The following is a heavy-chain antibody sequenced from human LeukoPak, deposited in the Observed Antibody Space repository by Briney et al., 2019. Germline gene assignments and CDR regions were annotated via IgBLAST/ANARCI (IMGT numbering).Heavy chain of an antibody. CDR1: GFTFSSYA. Sequence: PGGSLRLSCAASGFTFSSYAMSWVRQAPGKGLEWVSGISVSGGSTSYADSVKGRFTISRDNSKNTLYLQMNSLRAEDTAVYYCAKIRGYSYTYRGGFDIWGQGTMVTDSS. D-gene: IGHD5-18*01. J-gene: IGHJ3*02. V-gene: IGHV3-23*01. CDR3: AKIRGYSYTYRGGFDI. CDR2: ISVSGGST.